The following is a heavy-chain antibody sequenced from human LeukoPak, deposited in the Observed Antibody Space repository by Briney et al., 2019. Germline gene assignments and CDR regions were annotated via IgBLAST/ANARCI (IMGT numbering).Heavy chain of an antibody. D-gene: IGHD3-10*01. CDR2: ISGRGASK. J-gene: IGHJ5*02. CDR3: AKDRGSGSYGSATWFDP. CDR1: GLTFNNYA. V-gene: IGHV3-23*01. Sequence: PGGSLRLSCAVSGLTFNNYALSWVRQAPGKGLEWVSGISGRGASKYYADSVKGRFTISRDNSKNTLYLQMNSLRAEDTAVYYCAKDRGSGSYGSATWFDPWGQGTLVTVSS.